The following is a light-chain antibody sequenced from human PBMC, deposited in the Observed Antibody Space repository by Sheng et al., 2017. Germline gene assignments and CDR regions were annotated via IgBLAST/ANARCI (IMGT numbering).Light chain of an antibody. CDR2: WAS. CDR1: QTILYASNNKSY. V-gene: IGKV4-1*01. CDR3: QQCYSAPWT. J-gene: IGKJ1*01. Sequence: DIVMTQSPDSLAVSLGERATINCKSSQTILYASNNKSYLAWYQQKPRQPPNLLIYWASARESGVPDRFSGSGSGTDFTLTISSLQAEDVAVYYCQQCYSAPWTFGQGTKVEIK.